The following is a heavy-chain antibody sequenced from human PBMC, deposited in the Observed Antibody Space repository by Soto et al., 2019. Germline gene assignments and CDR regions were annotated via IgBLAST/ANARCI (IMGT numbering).Heavy chain of an antibody. CDR2: IYYSGST. CDR1: GGSISSYY. J-gene: IGHJ4*02. Sequence: PSETLSLTCTVSGGSISSYYWSWIRQPPGKGLEWIGYIYYSGSTNYNPSLKSRVTISVDTSKNQFSLKLSSVTAADTAVYYCAKERIAPAWDYWGQGTLVTVS. V-gene: IGHV4-59*01. D-gene: IGHD6-13*01. CDR3: AKERIAPAWDY.